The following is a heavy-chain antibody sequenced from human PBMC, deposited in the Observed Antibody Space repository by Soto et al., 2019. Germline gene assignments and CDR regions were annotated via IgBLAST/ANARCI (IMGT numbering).Heavy chain of an antibody. CDR1: GGTFSSYA. V-gene: IGHV1-69*01. Sequence: QVQLVQSGAEVKKPGSSVKVSCKASGGTFSSYAISWVRQAPGQGLEWMGGIIPIFGTANYAQKFQGRVTITADESTSTAYVELSSLRSEDTAVYYCARGLLGGTTFLPGMDVWGQGTTVTVSS. J-gene: IGHJ6*02. D-gene: IGHD1-7*01. CDR2: IIPIFGTA. CDR3: ARGLLGGTTFLPGMDV.